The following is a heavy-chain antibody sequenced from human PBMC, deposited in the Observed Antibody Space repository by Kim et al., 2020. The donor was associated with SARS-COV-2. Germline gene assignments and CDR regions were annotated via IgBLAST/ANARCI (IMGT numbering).Heavy chain of an antibody. CDR2: IKSKTDGGTT. J-gene: IGHJ4*02. CDR3: TTDLESVIGGNYYDSSGLFY. CDR1: GFTFSNAW. V-gene: IGHV3-15*01. D-gene: IGHD3-22*01. Sequence: GGSLRLSCAASGFTFSNAWMSWVRQAPGKGLEWVGRIKSKTDGGTTDYAAPVKGRFTISRDDSKNTLYLQMNSLKTGDTAVYYFTTDLESVIGGNYYDSSGLFYWGQGSLVTVSS.